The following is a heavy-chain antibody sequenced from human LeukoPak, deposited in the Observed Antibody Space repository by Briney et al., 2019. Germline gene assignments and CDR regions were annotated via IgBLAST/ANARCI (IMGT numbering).Heavy chain of an antibody. CDR2: IWYDGSNK. V-gene: IGHV3-33*01. CDR3: ASGVVAYRPYYYYGMDV. J-gene: IGHJ6*02. Sequence: PGGSLRLSCAASGFTFSSYGMHWVRQAPGKGLEWVAVIWYDGSNKYYADSVKGRFTISRDNSKNTLYLQMNSLRAEDTAVYYCASGVVAYRPYYYYGMDVWGQGTTVTVSS. CDR1: GFTFSSYG. D-gene: IGHD2-2*01.